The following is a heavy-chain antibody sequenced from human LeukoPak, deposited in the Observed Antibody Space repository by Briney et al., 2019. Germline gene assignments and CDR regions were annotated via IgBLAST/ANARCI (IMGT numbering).Heavy chain of an antibody. D-gene: IGHD2-21*02. CDR1: GGSISSSNW. CDR2: IYHSGST. J-gene: IGHJ4*02. CDR3: ARLHCGGDCYSPIWDY. Sequence: SETLSLTCAVSGGSISSSNWWSWVRPPPGKGLEWIGEIYHSGSTNYNPSLKSRVTISVDKSKNQFSLKLSSVTAADTAVYYCARLHCGGDCYSPIWDYWGQATLVTVSS. V-gene: IGHV4-4*02.